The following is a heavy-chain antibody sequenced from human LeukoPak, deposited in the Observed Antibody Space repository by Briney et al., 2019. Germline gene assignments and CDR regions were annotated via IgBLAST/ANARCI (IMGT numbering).Heavy chain of an antibody. J-gene: IGHJ4*02. V-gene: IGHV1-2*02. CDR1: GYTFTGYY. Sequence: ASVKVSCKASGYTFTGYYMHWVRQAPGQGLEWMGWINPNSGGTNYAQKFQGRVTMTRDTSISTAYMELSRLRSDDTAVYYCAREYSYGPPNFDYWGQGTLVTVSS. CDR2: INPNSGGT. D-gene: IGHD5-18*01. CDR3: AREYSYGPPNFDY.